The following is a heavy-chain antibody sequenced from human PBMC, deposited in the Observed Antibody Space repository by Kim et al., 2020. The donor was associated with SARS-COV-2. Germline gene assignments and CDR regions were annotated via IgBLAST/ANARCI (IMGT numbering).Heavy chain of an antibody. D-gene: IGHD3-9*01. Sequence: SPRSRVTIAGDTSKNQFSLKLSSVTAADTAVYYCARADDILTGYSGWFDPWGQGTLVTVSS. V-gene: IGHV4-39*07. J-gene: IGHJ5*02. CDR3: ARADDILTGYSGWFDP.